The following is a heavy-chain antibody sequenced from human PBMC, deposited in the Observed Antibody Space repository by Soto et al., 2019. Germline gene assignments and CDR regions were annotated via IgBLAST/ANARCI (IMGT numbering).Heavy chain of an antibody. J-gene: IGHJ6*01. V-gene: IGHV3-30*03. Sequence: QVQLVESGGGVVQPGRSLRLSCAASGLTFSSSAMHWVRQAPGKGLEWVALISYDGSNKYYVDSVKGRFTISRDNSKNTVDLQMNSLGEEDTAGYYCSAQTKSYFYGMDVRGQGTQVTVFS. CDR1: GLTFSSSA. CDR2: ISYDGSNK. CDR3: SAQTKSYFYGMDV.